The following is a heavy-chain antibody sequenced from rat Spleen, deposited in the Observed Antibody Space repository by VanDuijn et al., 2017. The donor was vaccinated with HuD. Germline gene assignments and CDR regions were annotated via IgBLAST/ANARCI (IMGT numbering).Heavy chain of an antibody. CDR2: ISSGGGGT. CDR1: GFTFSTFP. V-gene: IGHV5-25*01. CDR3: TRHHYDGYYHGPVFGVMDA. J-gene: IGHJ4*01. D-gene: IGHD1-12*03. Sequence: EVQLVESGGGLVQPGRSLKLSCAASGFTFSTFPMAWVRQVPKKGLEWVASISSGGGGTFYSDSVKGRFTVSRNNAKSTLYLQMDSLRSEDTASYYCTRHHYDGYYHGPVFGVMDAWGRGASVTVSS.